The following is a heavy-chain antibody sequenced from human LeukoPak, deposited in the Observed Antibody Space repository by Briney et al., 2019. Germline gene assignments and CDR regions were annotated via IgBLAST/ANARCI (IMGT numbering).Heavy chain of an antibody. D-gene: IGHD6-19*01. J-gene: IGHJ4*02. CDR3: ARDLGYSSGNFDY. Sequence: SVTVSCTASGGTFSSYAISWVRQAPGQGLEWMGGIIPIFGTANYAQKFQGRVTITADESTSTAYMELSSLRSEDTAVYYCARDLGYSSGNFDYWGQGTLVTVSS. CDR2: IIPIFGTA. V-gene: IGHV1-69*01. CDR1: GGTFSSYA.